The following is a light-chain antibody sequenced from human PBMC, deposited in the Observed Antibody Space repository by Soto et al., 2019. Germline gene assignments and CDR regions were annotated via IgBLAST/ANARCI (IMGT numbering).Light chain of an antibody. Sequence: QSVLTQSPSASASLGASVKLTCTLSSGQSTYAIAWHQQQPQKGPRYLMKLNSDGSHSKGDGIPDRFSGSSSGAERYLTISSIQSEDEADYYCQTWGTGIQVIFGGGTKLTVL. V-gene: IGLV4-69*01. J-gene: IGLJ2*01. CDR1: SGQSTYA. CDR2: LNSDGSH. CDR3: QTWGTGIQVI.